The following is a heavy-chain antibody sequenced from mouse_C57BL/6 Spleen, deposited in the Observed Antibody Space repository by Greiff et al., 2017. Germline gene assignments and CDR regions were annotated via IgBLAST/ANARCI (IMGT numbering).Heavy chain of an antibody. D-gene: IGHD2-4*01. Sequence: QVQLQQPGAELVKPGASVQMSCKASGYTFTSYWITWVKQRPGQGLEWIGDIYPGSGSTNYNEKFKSKATLTVDTSSSAAYMQLSSLTSEDSAVYYCASYDYDVGYFDYWGQGTTLTVSS. J-gene: IGHJ2*01. CDR2: IYPGSGST. CDR1: GYTFTSYW. CDR3: ASYDYDVGYFDY. V-gene: IGHV1-55*01.